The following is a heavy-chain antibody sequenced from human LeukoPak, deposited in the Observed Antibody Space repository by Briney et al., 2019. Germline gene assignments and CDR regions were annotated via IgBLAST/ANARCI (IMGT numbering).Heavy chain of an antibody. CDR1: GGSISSYY. Sequence: SETLSLTCTVSGGSISSYYWSWIRQPAGKGLEWIGRMFISGSTNYNPSLKSRVTISVDTSKNQFSLKLSSVTAADTAVYYCAKSGGYGLIDYWGQGTLVTVSS. V-gene: IGHV4-4*07. J-gene: IGHJ4*02. CDR2: MFISGST. CDR3: AKSGGYGLIDY. D-gene: IGHD1-26*01.